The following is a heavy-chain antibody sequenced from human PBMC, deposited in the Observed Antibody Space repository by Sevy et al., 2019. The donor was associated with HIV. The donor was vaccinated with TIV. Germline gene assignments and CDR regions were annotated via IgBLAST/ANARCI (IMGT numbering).Heavy chain of an antibody. CDR2: ISYDGTDI. V-gene: IGHV3-30*04. CDR3: ARDLPPSATTVAHFDC. CDR1: RFTFSSYA. Sequence: GGSLRLSCAASRFTFSSYAIHWVRQAPGKGLEWVAFISYDGTDIYYADSVKGRFTISRDNSKNTLFLQMNSLRAEDTAVYYCARDLPPSATTVAHFDCWGQGTLVTVSS. D-gene: IGHD4-17*01. J-gene: IGHJ4*02.